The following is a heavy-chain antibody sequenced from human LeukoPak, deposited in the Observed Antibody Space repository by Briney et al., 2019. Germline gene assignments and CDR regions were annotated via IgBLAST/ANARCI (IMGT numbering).Heavy chain of an antibody. CDR3: ARTEYERYNWNDGAAFGY. V-gene: IGHV1-69*13. CDR2: IIPIFGTA. Sequence: RASVKVSCKASGGTFSSYAISWVRQAPGQGLEWMGGIIPIFGTANYAQKFQGRVTITADESTSTAYMELSSLRSEDTAVYYCARTEYERYNWNDGAAFGYWGQGTLVTVSS. J-gene: IGHJ4*02. CDR1: GGTFSSYA. D-gene: IGHD1-1*01.